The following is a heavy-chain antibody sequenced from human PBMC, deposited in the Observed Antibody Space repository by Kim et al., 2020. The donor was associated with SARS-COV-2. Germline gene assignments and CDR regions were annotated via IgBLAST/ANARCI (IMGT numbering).Heavy chain of an antibody. V-gene: IGHV3-43*02. Sequence: WWSLRLSCAVSGFIFDYYVMHWVHQSPGKGLDWVALIIADGLVTYYADFVNCRFTISRDHSKNSLFLEMNSLKTEDSGLYFCAKMLVAPESGNW. CDR3: AKMLVAPESGNW. CDR1: GFIFDYYV. J-gene: IGHJ2*01. CDR2: IIADGLVT. D-gene: IGHD5-12*01.